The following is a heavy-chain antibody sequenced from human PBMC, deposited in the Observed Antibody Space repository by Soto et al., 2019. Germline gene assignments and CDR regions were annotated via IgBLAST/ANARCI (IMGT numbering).Heavy chain of an antibody. J-gene: IGHJ2*01. V-gene: IGHV1-3*01. D-gene: IGHD1-26*01. CDR1: GYTFTNYA. CDR3: ARGGSHYSYFGL. CDR2: INAGNGNT. Sequence: QVQLVQSGAEVKKPGASVKVSCKASGYTFTNYAMHWVRQAPGQRLEWMGWINAGNGNTKYSQKFQGRVTITRDTAAMTAYTAMSRLSMEHTAVKSYARGGSHYSYFGLWGRGTLVTLSS.